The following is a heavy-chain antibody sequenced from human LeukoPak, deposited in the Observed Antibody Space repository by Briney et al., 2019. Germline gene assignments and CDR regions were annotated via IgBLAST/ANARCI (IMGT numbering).Heavy chain of an antibody. Sequence: PSETLSLTCSASGDSISSNPYFWGWVRQPPGKGLEWIGSIYYSGSTFYSPLSLRSRVTTSVDTSRNQFFLRLSSVTAADTAVYYCARTNGATVVASAFDIWGQGTMVTVSS. V-gene: IGHV4-39*01. CDR2: IYYSGST. J-gene: IGHJ3*02. D-gene: IGHD2-15*01. CDR3: ARTNGATVVASAFDI. CDR1: GDSISSNPYF.